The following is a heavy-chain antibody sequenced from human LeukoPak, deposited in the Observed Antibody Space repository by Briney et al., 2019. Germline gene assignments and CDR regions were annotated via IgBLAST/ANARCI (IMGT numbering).Heavy chain of an antibody. D-gene: IGHD3-22*01. CDR2: INPSGGST. CDR3: ARDSPPGTYYYDSSGYYLDY. CDR1: GYTFTSYY. Sequence: ASVKVSCKASGYTFTSYYTHWVRQAPGQGLEWMGIINPSGGSTSYAQKFQGRVTMTRDTSTSTVYMELSSLRSEDTAVYYCARDSPPGTYYYDSSGYYLDYWGQGTLVTVSS. V-gene: IGHV1-46*01. J-gene: IGHJ4*02.